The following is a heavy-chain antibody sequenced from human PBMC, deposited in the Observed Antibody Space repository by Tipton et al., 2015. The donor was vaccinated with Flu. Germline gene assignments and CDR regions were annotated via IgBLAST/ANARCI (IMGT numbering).Heavy chain of an antibody. CDR3: ARAPDSIVGATVFDY. CDR2: IYYSGST. Sequence: TLSLTCTVSGGSISSYYWSWIRQPPGKGLEWIGYIYYSGSTNYNPSLKSRVTISVDTSKNQFSLKLSSVTAVDTAVYYCARAPDSIVGATVFDYWGQGTLVTVSS. J-gene: IGHJ4*02. CDR1: GGSISSYY. D-gene: IGHD1-26*01. V-gene: IGHV4-59*01.